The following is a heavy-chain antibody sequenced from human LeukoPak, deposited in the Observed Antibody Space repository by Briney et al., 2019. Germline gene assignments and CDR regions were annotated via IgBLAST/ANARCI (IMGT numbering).Heavy chain of an antibody. CDR1: GFTFSSYA. CDR2: GGSGGSK. V-gene: IGHV3-23*01. D-gene: IGHD1-14*01. Sequence: GGSLRLSCATSGFTFSSYAMSWVRQTPGKGLEWVSNGGSGGSKYYADSVKGRFTISRDNSKSTVHLQMNSLTAEDTAVYYCAKNRGRYYHSYYMDVWGKGTTVIVSS. CDR3: AKNRGRYYHSYYMDV. J-gene: IGHJ6*03.